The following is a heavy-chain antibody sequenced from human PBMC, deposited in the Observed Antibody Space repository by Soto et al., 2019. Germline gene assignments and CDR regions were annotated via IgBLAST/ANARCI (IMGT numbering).Heavy chain of an antibody. Sequence: VASVKVSWKISGYTLTELSMHWVRQAPGKGLEWMGGFDPEDGETIYAQKFQGRVTMTEDTSTDTAYMELSSLRSEDTAVYYCATAYKRLRLGELSLLAFDIWGQGTMVTVSS. CDR3: ATAYKRLRLGELSLLAFDI. V-gene: IGHV1-24*01. CDR1: GYTLTELS. CDR2: FDPEDGET. J-gene: IGHJ3*02. D-gene: IGHD3-16*02.